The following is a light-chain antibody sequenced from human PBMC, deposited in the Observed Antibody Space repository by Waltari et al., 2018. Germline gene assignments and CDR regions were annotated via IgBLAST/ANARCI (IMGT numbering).Light chain of an antibody. Sequence: QAVVTQEPSLTVSPGGTVTLTCASSTGPVTTGHYCHWFQQKPGQAHTTLIYDTDKVHSWTPGRFSGSLLGGRGALTLSGAQPDDEALYYCLLSYDYGRLWVFGGGTRLTVL. CDR2: DTD. CDR1: TGPVTTGHY. CDR3: LLSYDYGRLWV. V-gene: IGLV7-46*01. J-gene: IGLJ3*02.